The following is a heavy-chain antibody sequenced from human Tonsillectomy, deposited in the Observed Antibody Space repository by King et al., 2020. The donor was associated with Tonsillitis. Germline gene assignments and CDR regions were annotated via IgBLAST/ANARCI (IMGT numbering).Heavy chain of an antibody. CDR3: ARDRQGLAELSETYYFDY. J-gene: IGHJ4*02. CDR1: GFTFSRYS. Sequence: VQLVESGGGQVKPGGSLRLSCAASGFTFSRYSMNWVRQAPGEGLEWVSYISSSSSSIYYADSVKGRFTISRDNAQNSLYLQMNSLRAEDTAVYYCARDRQGLAELSETYYFDYWGQGTLVTVSS. D-gene: IGHD3-16*02. CDR2: ISSSSSSI. V-gene: IGHV3-21*01.